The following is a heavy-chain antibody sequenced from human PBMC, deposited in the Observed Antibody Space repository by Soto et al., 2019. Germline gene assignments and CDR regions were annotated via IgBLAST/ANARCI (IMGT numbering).Heavy chain of an antibody. CDR3: ARDRHSSSSGYFEY. J-gene: IGHJ4*02. CDR1: GFTFSSYG. V-gene: IGHV3-30*03. D-gene: IGHD6-6*01. Sequence: PGGSLRLSCAASGFTFSSYGMHWVRQAPGKGLEWVAVISYDGNDKYYADFVKGRFTISRDNAKNTVSLQMNSLRAEDTAVYYCARDRHSSSSGYFEYWGQGTLVTVSS. CDR2: ISYDGNDK.